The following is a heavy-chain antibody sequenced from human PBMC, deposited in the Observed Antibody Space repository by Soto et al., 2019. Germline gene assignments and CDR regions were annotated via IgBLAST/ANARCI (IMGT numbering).Heavy chain of an antibody. Sequence: PGGSLRLSCAASGFTFINYGIYCVLQAPGKGLEWVAFISYDGSSKFYADPMKGRHTISRDNSKNTLYLQMSGLRAEDTAVYYCVKWRTGELLWFGALRTHYRGQPTL. CDR1: GFTFINYG. CDR2: ISYDGSSK. V-gene: IGHV3-30*18. CDR3: VKWRTGELLWFGALRTHY. J-gene: IGHJ4*02. D-gene: IGHD3-10*01.